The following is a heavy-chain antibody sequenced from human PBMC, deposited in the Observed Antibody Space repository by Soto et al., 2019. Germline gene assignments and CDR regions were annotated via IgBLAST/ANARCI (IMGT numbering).Heavy chain of an antibody. Sequence: EVQLLESGGGLVQPGGSLRLSCAASGFTFSSYAMSWVRQASGKGLEWVGRIRSKANSYATAYAASVKGRFTISRDDSKNTAYLQMNSLKTEDTAVYYCTGVGVTGGQGTLVTVSS. V-gene: IGHV3-73*01. CDR1: GFTFSSYA. CDR2: IRSKANSYAT. D-gene: IGHD2-21*02. J-gene: IGHJ4*02. CDR3: TGVGVT.